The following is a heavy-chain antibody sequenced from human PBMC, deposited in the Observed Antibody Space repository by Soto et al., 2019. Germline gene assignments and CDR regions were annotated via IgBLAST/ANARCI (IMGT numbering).Heavy chain of an antibody. CDR3: ARGTGYSYYSYYAMDV. V-gene: IGHV1-3*01. CDR1: GYTFSNYA. D-gene: IGHD5-18*01. J-gene: IGHJ6*02. CDR2: INAGSGST. Sequence: GASVKVSCKASGYTFSNYAMHWVRQAPGQRLEWMGWINAGSGSTRYSQKFQGRVTISRATSARTVYMELSSLRYEDTAVFYCARGTGYSYYSYYAMDVWGQGATVTVSS.